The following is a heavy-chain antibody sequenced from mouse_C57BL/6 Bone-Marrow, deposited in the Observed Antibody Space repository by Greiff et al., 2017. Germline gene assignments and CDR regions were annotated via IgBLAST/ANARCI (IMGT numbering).Heavy chain of an antibody. D-gene: IGHD4-1*01. CDR3: ASRLNWDVNYFDY. J-gene: IGHJ2*01. Sequence: VKLVESGPELVKPGASVKISCKASGYAFSSSWMNWVKQRPGKGLEWIGRIYPGDGDTNYNGKFKGKATLTADKSSSTAYMQLSSLASEDSAVYFCASRLNWDVNYFDYWGQGTTLTVSS. V-gene: IGHV1-82*01. CDR1: GYAFSSSW. CDR2: IYPGDGDT.